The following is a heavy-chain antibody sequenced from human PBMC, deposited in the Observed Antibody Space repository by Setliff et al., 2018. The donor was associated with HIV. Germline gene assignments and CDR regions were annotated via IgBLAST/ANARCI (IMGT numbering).Heavy chain of an antibody. Sequence: ASVKVSCKASGYTFNTYDITWVRQAPGQGLEWMGWISAYNGHTNYAQKLQGRVTMTTDTSTRTAYMELRSLRSDDTAVYYCARDLTGDLFFDYWGQGTLVTVSS. CDR3: ARDLTGDLFFDY. CDR2: ISAYNGHT. J-gene: IGHJ4*02. CDR1: GYTFNTYD. V-gene: IGHV1-18*01. D-gene: IGHD3-9*01.